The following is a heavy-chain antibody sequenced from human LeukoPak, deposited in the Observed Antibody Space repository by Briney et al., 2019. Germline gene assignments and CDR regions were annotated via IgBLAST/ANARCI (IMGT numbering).Heavy chain of an antibody. J-gene: IGHJ3*02. Sequence: GGSLRLSCAASGFTFNTYSLDWVRQAPGKGLEWVSSISHNSNYIYYADSVKGRFTISRDNSKNTLYLQMNSLRAEDTAVYYCAKGGYYGSGQGDIWGQGTMVTVSS. V-gene: IGHV3-21*01. D-gene: IGHD3-10*01. CDR3: AKGGYYGSGQGDI. CDR1: GFTFNTYS. CDR2: ISHNSNYI.